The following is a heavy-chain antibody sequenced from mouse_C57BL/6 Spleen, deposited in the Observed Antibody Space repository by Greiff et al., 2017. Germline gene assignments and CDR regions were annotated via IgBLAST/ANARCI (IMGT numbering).Heavy chain of an antibody. CDR3: AKLNPDYYAMDY. V-gene: IGHV2-3*01. Sequence: QVQLQQSGPGLVAPSQSLSITCTVSGFSLTSYGVSWVRQPPGKGLEWLGVIWGDGSTNYHSALISSLGISKDNSNSQVFLKLNSLQTDDTATYCCAKLNPDYYAMDYWGQGTSVTVSS. CDR1: GFSLTSYG. J-gene: IGHJ4*01. CDR2: IWGDGST.